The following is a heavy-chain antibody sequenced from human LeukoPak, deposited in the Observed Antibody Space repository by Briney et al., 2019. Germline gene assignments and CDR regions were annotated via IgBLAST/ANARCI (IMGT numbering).Heavy chain of an antibody. D-gene: IGHD1-26*01. Sequence: SVKVSCKASGGTFSSYAISWVRQAPGQGLEWMGGIIPIFGTANYAQKFQGRVTITTDESTSTAYMELSSLRSEDTAVYYCARGNYSGSYYYYMDVWGKGTTVTVSS. J-gene: IGHJ6*03. CDR2: IIPIFGTA. CDR3: ARGNYSGSYYYYMDV. V-gene: IGHV1-69*05. CDR1: GGTFSSYA.